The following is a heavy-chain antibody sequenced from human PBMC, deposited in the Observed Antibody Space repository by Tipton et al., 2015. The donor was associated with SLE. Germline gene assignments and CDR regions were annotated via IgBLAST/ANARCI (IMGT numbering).Heavy chain of an antibody. CDR1: GGSFSGYY. J-gene: IGHJ3*02. CDR2: LHYSGST. CDR3: ARGLVRGVLVAFDI. V-gene: IGHV4-59*08. Sequence: TLSLTCAVYGGSFSGYYWSWIRQPPGKGLEWIGYLHYSGSTNYNPSLKSRVSISVDTSKNQFSLKMSSVTATDTAVYYCARGLVRGVLVAFDIWGQGTMVTVSS. D-gene: IGHD3-10*01.